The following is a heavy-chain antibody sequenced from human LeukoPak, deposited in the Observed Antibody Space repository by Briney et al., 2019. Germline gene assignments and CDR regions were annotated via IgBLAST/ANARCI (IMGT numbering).Heavy chain of an antibody. V-gene: IGHV3-48*03. CDR1: GFTFSSYE. D-gene: IGHD1-26*01. CDR3: ARRNRGYYYGMNV. CDR2: ISSSGSTI. J-gene: IGHJ6*02. Sequence: GSLRLSCAASGFTFSSYEMNWVRQAPGKGLEWVSYISSSGSTIYYADSVKGRFTISRDNAKNSLYLQMNSLRAEDTAVYYCARRNRGYYYGMNVWGQGTTVTVSS.